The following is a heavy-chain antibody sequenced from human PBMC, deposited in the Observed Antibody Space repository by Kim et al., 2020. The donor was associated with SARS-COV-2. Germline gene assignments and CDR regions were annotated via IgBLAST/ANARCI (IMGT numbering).Heavy chain of an antibody. J-gene: IGHJ6*03. V-gene: IGHV1-18*01. D-gene: IGHD3-3*01. Sequence: ASVKVSCKASGYTFTSYGISWVRQAPGQGLEWMGWISAYNGNTNYAQKLQGRVTMTTDTSTSTAYMELRSLRSDDTAVYYCARNTIFGVVITEYYYYYMDVWGKGTTVTVSS. CDR2: ISAYNGNT. CDR1: GYTFTSYG. CDR3: ARNTIFGVVITEYYYYYMDV.